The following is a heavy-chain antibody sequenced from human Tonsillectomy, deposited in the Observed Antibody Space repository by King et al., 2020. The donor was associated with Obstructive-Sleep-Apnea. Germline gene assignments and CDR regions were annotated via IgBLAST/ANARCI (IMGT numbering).Heavy chain of an antibody. CDR1: GYSFTTYW. CDR2: IYPGDSDS. D-gene: IGHD4-11*01. Sequence: EVQRVESGAEAKKPGESLKISCKGSGYSFTTYWIGWVRQMPGKGLEWMGIIYPGDSDSRYSPPFQCQVTISVEKSISTAYLQWSSLKASDTAMYYCARQATLTTDFDYWGQGTLVTVSS. CDR3: ARQATLTTDFDY. J-gene: IGHJ4*02. V-gene: IGHV5-51*01.